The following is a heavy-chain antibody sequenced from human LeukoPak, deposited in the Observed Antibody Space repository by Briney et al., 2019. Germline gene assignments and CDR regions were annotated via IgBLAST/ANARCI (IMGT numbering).Heavy chain of an antibody. Sequence: SETLSLTCTVSGGSISSSSYYWGWIRQPPGKGLEWIGSIYYSGSTYYNPSLKSRVTISVDRSKNQFSLKLSSVTAADTAVYYCAREGHCSGGSCYPDAFDIWGQGTMVTVSS. CDR3: AREGHCSGGSCYPDAFDI. CDR1: GGSISSSSYY. J-gene: IGHJ3*02. D-gene: IGHD2-15*01. CDR2: IYYSGST. V-gene: IGHV4-39*07.